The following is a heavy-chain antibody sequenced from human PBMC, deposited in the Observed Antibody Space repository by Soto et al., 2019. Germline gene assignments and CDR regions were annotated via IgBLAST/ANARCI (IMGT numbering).Heavy chain of an antibody. V-gene: IGHV1-69*13. J-gene: IGHJ6*02. Sequence: SVKVSCKASGGTFSSYAISWVRQAPGQGLEWMGGTIPIFGTANYAQKFQGRVTITADESTSTAYMELSSLRSEDTAVYYCASSTLGDTIFGVVTPNHYYYGMDVWGQGTTVTVSS. CDR2: TIPIFGTA. D-gene: IGHD3-3*01. CDR3: ASSTLGDTIFGVVTPNHYYYGMDV. CDR1: GGTFSSYA.